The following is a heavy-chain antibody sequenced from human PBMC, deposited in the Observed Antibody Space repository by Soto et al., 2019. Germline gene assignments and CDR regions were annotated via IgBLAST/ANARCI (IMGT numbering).Heavy chain of an antibody. D-gene: IGHD2-8*01. CDR3: ARMKDAIVLMVFDY. CDR2: IKQDGSEK. CDR1: GFTFSSYW. J-gene: IGHJ4*02. V-gene: IGHV3-7*03. Sequence: GGSLRLSCAASGFTFSSYWMSWVRQAPGKGLEWVANIKQDGSEKYYVDSVKGRFTISRDNAKNSLYLQMNSLRAEDTAVYYCARMKDAIVLMVFDYWGQGTLVTSPQ.